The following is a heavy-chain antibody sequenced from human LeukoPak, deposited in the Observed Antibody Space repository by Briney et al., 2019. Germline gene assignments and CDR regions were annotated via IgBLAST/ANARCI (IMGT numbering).Heavy chain of an antibody. J-gene: IGHJ6*03. CDR2: IIPIFGTA. V-gene: IGHV1-69*13. Sequence: ASVKVSCKASGGTFSSYAISWVRQAPGQGLEWMGGIIPIFGTANYAQKFQGRVTITADESTSTAYMELSSLRSEDTAVYYCARDGVGYCSGGSCYYYYMDVWGKRTTVTVSS. CDR3: ARDGVGYCSGGSCYYYYMDV. D-gene: IGHD2-15*01. CDR1: GGTFSSYA.